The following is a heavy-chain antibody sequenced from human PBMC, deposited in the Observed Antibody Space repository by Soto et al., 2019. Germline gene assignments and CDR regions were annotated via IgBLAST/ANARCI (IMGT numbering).Heavy chain of an antibody. Sequence: SNTCTLGGVSVSGYCGSCNRQFPGRGLEHIGYRHYTGSVNYNPSLESRVTISMDTSNNQFSLKLTSVTAADTAIYYCARSGHVFAGVIWGQGFLVTVSS. V-gene: IGHV4-59*02. D-gene: IGHD3-16*01. CDR1: GVSVSGYC. CDR2: RHYTGSV. CDR3: ARSGHVFAGVI. J-gene: IGHJ4*02.